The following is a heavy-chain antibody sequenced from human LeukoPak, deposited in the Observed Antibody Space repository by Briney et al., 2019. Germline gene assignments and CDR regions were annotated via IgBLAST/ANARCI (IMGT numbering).Heavy chain of an antibody. D-gene: IGHD1/OR15-1a*01. CDR1: GGSISSGSYY. V-gene: IGHV4-61*02. CDR2: IYTSGST. Sequence: PSETLSLTCTVSGGSISSGSYYWSWIRQPAGKGLEWIGRIYTSGSTNYNPSLKSRVTISVDTSKNQFSLKLSSVTAADTAVYYRARAVELEQNYYYYYYMDVWGKGTTVTISS. CDR3: ARAVELEQNYYYYYYMDV. J-gene: IGHJ6*03.